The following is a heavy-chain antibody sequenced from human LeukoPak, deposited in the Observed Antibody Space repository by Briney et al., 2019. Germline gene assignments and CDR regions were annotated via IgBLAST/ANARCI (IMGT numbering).Heavy chain of an antibody. V-gene: IGHV3-7*01. D-gene: IGHD3-10*02. J-gene: IGHJ6*04. CDR1: GFTFSSHW. CDR2: IKKDGSEK. Sequence: GGSLRLSCAASGFTFSSHWMSWVRQAPGKGLEWVANIKKDGSEKYYVDAVKGRFTISRDNAKTSLYLQMNSLRAEDTAVYYCAELGITMIGGVWGKGTTVTVSS. CDR3: AELGITMIGGV.